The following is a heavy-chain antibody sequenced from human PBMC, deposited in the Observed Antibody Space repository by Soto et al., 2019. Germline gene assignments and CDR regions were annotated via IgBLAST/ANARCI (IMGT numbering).Heavy chain of an antibody. CDR3: ARDQASSSWALSVYYYYGMDV. Sequence: GGSLRLSCAASGFTFSSYEMNWVRQAPGKGLEWVSYISSSGSTIYYADPVKGRFTISRDNAKNSLYLQMNSLRAEDTAVYYCARDQASSSWALSVYYYYGMDVWGQGTTVTVSS. CDR2: ISSSGSTI. V-gene: IGHV3-48*03. D-gene: IGHD6-13*01. CDR1: GFTFSSYE. J-gene: IGHJ6*02.